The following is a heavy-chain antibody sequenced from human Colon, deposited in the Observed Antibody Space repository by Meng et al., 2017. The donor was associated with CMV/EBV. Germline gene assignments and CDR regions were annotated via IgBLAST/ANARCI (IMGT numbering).Heavy chain of an antibody. CDR3: AREYSSSSGRRAFDI. V-gene: IGHV3-48*04. Sequence: LSLTCAASGFTFSSYSMNWVRQAPGKGLQWVSYIGSSSTMYYADSVKGRFTISRDNAKNSLYLQMNSLRAEDTAVYYCAREYSSSSGRRAFDIWGQGTMVTVSS. CDR1: GFTFSSYS. CDR2: IGSSSTM. D-gene: IGHD6-6*01. J-gene: IGHJ3*02.